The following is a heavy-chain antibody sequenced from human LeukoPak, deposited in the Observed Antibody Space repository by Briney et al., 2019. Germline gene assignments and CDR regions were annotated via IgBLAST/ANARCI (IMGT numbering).Heavy chain of an antibody. CDR2: IYYSGST. CDR3: AAVSSTSSEYFQH. Sequence: SETLSLTCTVSGGSISRYYWSWIRQPPGKGLEWIGYIYYSGSTNYNPSLKSRVTISVDTSKNQFSLKLSSVTAADTAVYYCAAVSSTSSEYFQHWGQGTLVTVSS. V-gene: IGHV4-59*08. CDR1: GGSISRYY. D-gene: IGHD2-2*01. J-gene: IGHJ1*01.